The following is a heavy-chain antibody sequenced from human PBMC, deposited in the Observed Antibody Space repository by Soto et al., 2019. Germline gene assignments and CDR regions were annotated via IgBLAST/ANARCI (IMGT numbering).Heavy chain of an antibody. CDR2: INPNSGGT. CDR3: ARWTSITGTTIVYWFDP. V-gene: IGHV1-2*02. CDR1: GYTFTGYY. D-gene: IGHD1-7*01. J-gene: IGHJ5*02. Sequence: ASVKVSCKASGYTFTGYYMHWVRQAPGQGLEWMGWINPNSGGTNYAQKFQGRVTMTRDTSISTAYMELSRLRSDDTAVYYCARWTSITGTTIVYWFDPWDQGTLVTVSS.